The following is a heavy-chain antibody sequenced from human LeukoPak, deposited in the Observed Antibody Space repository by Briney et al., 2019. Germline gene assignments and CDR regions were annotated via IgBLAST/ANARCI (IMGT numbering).Heavy chain of an antibody. Sequence: EALVKVSCKASGGTFSSYAISWVRQAPGQGLEWMGRIIPIFGTANYAQKFQGRVTITTDESTSTAYMELSSLRSEDTAVYYCARDGYNYQGFDYWGQGTLVTVSS. D-gene: IGHD5-24*01. J-gene: IGHJ4*02. V-gene: IGHV1-69*05. CDR1: GGTFSSYA. CDR3: ARDGYNYQGFDY. CDR2: IIPIFGTA.